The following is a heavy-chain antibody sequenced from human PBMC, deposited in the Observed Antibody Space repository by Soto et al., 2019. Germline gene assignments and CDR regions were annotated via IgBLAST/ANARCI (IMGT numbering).Heavy chain of an antibody. CDR3: AREGSYSAYNFAHGIQLWSFDF. V-gene: IGHV4-4*07. D-gene: IGHD5-12*01. CDR1: GGSINTFY. Sequence: SETLSLTCTVSGGSINTFYWSWVRQPAGKGLEWIGRIFSSGSTSFNPSLESRVAMSVDTSKNHFSLNLSSVTAADMAVYYCAREGSYSAYNFAHGIQLWSFDFWGQGTLVTVSS. J-gene: IGHJ4*02. CDR2: IFSSGST.